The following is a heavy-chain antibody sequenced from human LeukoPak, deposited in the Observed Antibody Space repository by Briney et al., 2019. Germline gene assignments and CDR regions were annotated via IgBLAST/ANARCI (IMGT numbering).Heavy chain of an antibody. Sequence: ASVKVSCKASGYTFTGYYMHWVRQAPGQGPEWMGRINPNSGGTNYAQKFQGRVTMTRDTSISTAYMELSRLRSDDTAVYYCARETSQLRWTLFDPWGQGTLVTVSS. CDR2: INPNSGGT. V-gene: IGHV1-2*06. J-gene: IGHJ5*02. CDR3: ARETSQLRWTLFDP. CDR1: GYTFTGYY. D-gene: IGHD4-23*01.